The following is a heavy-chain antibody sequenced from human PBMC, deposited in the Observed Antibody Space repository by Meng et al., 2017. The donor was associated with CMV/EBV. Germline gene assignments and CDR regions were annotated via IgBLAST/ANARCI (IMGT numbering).Heavy chain of an antibody. J-gene: IGHJ3*02. V-gene: IGHV3-7*01. CDR1: GFTFSSYW. CDR3: ARENWGDAFDI. Sequence: GGSLRLSCAASGFTFSSYWMSWVRQAPGKGLEWVANIKQDGSEKYFVDFVKGRFTISRDNAKNTLYLQMNSLRAENTAVYYCARENWGDAFDIWGQGTMVTVSS. CDR2: IKQDGSEK. D-gene: IGHD7-27*01.